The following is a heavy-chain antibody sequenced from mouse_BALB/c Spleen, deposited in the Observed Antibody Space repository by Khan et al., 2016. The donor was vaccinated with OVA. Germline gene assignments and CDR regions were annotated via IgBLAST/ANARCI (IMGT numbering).Heavy chain of an antibody. J-gene: IGHJ1*01. V-gene: IGHV9-2-1*01. Sequence: QIQLVQSGPELKKPGETVKISCKASGYTFTDYSMHWVKQAPGKGLKWMGWINTETGEPTYADDFKGRFAFSLETSASTAYLQINTLKNEDTATYFCGGRKHWYFDVWGAGTTVTVSS. CDR1: GYTFTDYS. CDR2: INTETGEP. CDR3: GGRKHWYFDV.